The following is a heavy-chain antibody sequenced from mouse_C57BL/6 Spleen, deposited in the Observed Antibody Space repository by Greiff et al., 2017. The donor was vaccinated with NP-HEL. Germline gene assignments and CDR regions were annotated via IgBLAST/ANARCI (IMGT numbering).Heavy chain of an antibody. J-gene: IGHJ2*01. Sequence: EVKLQQSGPELVKPGASVKISCKASGYTFTDYYMNWVKQSHGKSLEWVGDINPNNGGTSYNQKFKGKATLTVDKSSSTAYMELRSLTSEDSAVYYCARLTGTSYFDYWGQGTTLTVSS. CDR3: ARLTGTSYFDY. D-gene: IGHD4-1*01. V-gene: IGHV1-26*01. CDR1: GYTFTDYY. CDR2: INPNNGGT.